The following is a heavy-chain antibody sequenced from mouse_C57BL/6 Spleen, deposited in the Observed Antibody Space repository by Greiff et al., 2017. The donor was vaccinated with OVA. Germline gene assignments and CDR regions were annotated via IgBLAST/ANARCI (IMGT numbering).Heavy chain of an antibody. J-gene: IGHJ2*01. CDR3: ARKDYCGSSYNY. CDR1: GYTFTSYW. Sequence: VQLQQPGAELVRPGSSVKLSCKASGYTFTSYWMDWVKQRPGQGLEWIGNIYPSDSETHYNQKFKDKATLTVDKSSSTAYMQLSSLTSEDSAVYYCARKDYCGSSYNYWGQGTTLTVSS. CDR2: IYPSDSET. D-gene: IGHD1-1*01. V-gene: IGHV1-61*01.